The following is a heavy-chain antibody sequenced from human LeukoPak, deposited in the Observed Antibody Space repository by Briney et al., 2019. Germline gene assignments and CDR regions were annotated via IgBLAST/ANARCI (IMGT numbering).Heavy chain of an antibody. CDR2: ISSSGTTK. D-gene: IGHD4-23*01. CDR1: GFTFSSYE. V-gene: IGHV3-48*03. Sequence: GGSLRLSCAASGFTFSSYEMNWVRQAPGKGLEWVSYISSSGTTKYYADSVQGRFTISRDNAKNSPYLQMNSLRAEDTAVYYCARDGDYGGYFDYWGQGTLVTVSS. J-gene: IGHJ4*02. CDR3: ARDGDYGGYFDY.